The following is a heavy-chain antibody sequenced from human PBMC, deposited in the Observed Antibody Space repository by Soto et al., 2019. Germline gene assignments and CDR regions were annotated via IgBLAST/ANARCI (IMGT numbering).Heavy chain of an antibody. CDR1: GGSISSGGYS. Sequence: QLQLQESGSGLVRPSQTLSLTCAVSGGSISSGGYSWNWIRQPPGKGLEWIGYIYHSGSTLYNPSPKRRVTISVDKSKHQVSLKLSSVPAADTAVYYCARDQLEGNWFDPWGQGTLVTVSS. J-gene: IGHJ5*02. D-gene: IGHD1-1*01. V-gene: IGHV4-30-2*01. CDR3: ARDQLEGNWFDP. CDR2: IYHSGST.